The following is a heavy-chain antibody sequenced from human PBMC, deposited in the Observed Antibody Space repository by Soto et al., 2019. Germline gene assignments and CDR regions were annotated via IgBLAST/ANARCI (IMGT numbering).Heavy chain of an antibody. Sequence: PGGSLRLSCAASGFTFSSYGMHWVRQAPGKGLEWVAVISYDGSNKYYADSVKGRFTISRDNSKNTLYLQMNSLRAEDTAVYYCAKDREGATLDYWGHGTLVTVSS. CDR1: GFTFSSYG. CDR3: AKDREGATLDY. CDR2: ISYDGSNK. D-gene: IGHD1-26*01. J-gene: IGHJ4*01. V-gene: IGHV3-30*18.